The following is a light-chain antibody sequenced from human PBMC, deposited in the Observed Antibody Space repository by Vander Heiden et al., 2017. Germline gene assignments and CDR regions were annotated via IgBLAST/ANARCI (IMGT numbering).Light chain of an antibody. Sequence: EIVLTQSPATLSLSPGQRATLSCRASQSISSYLDWYQQKPGQAPSLLIYDASSRATGIPARCSGSGSGTDFTLTISSLAPEDFAVYYCQQRSNWPLTFGGGTKVEIK. J-gene: IGKJ4*01. CDR1: QSISSY. CDR2: DAS. V-gene: IGKV3-11*01. CDR3: QQRSNWPLT.